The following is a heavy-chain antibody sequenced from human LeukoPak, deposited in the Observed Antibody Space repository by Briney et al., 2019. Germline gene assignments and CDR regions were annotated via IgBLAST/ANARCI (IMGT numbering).Heavy chain of an antibody. V-gene: IGHV1-2*02. D-gene: IGHD3-16*02. CDR2: INPNSGGT. Sequence: ASVKVSCKASGYTFTGYYMHWVRQAPGQGLEWMGWINPNSGGTNYAQKFQGRVTMTRDTSISTAYMELSRLRSDDTAVYYCARMRDYVWESYRYIDYWGQGTLVTVSS. CDR1: GYTFTGYY. CDR3: ARMRDYVWESYRYIDY. J-gene: IGHJ4*02.